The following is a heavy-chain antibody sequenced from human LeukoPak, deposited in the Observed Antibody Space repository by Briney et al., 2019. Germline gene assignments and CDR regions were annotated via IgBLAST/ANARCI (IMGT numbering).Heavy chain of an antibody. V-gene: IGHV3-7*01. CDR2: IKQDGSEK. Sequence: GGSLRLSCAASGFTFSSYWMSWVRQAPGKGLEWVANIKQDGSEKYYVDSVKGRFTISRDNAKNSLYLQMNSLRAEDTAVYYCARVDDSSGYYFYFGSYNWFDPWGQGTLVTVSS. CDR3: ARVDDSSGYYFYFGSYNWFDP. D-gene: IGHD3-22*01. CDR1: GFTFSSYW. J-gene: IGHJ5*02.